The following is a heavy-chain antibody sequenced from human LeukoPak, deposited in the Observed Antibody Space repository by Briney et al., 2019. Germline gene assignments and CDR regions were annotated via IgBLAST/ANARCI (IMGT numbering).Heavy chain of an antibody. CDR2: IRSSSRTI. Sequence: GGSLRLSCAASGFTFSSYSMNWVRQAPGKGLEWLSYIRSSSRTIYYADSVTGRFTISRDNAKTSLYLQMNSLRAEDTAVYYCARDGSGRVPEMSAPDYWGQGTLVTVSS. V-gene: IGHV3-48*01. CDR1: GFTFSSYS. D-gene: IGHD3-10*01. J-gene: IGHJ4*02. CDR3: ARDGSGRVPEMSAPDY.